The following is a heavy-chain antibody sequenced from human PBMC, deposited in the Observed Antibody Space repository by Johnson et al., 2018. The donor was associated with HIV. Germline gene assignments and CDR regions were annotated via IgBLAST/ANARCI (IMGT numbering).Heavy chain of an antibody. CDR1: GFTVSSNY. D-gene: IGHD2-21*01. Sequence: VQLVESGGGLVQPGGSLRLSCAASGFTVSSNYMSWVRQAPGKGLEWVSVIYSGGSTGYADSVKGRFTISRDNAKNSLYLQMNSLRAEDTALYYCARDLWGVGAFDIWGQGTMVTVSS. V-gene: IGHV3-66*01. CDR3: ARDLWGVGAFDI. CDR2: IYSGGST. J-gene: IGHJ3*02.